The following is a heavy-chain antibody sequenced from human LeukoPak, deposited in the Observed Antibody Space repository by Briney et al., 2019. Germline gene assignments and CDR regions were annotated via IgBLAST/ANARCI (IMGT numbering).Heavy chain of an antibody. CDR1: GYTFTSYG. CDR3: ARDGYSYGSDAFDI. CDR2: ISAYNGNT. V-gene: IGHV1-18*01. J-gene: IGHJ3*02. Sequence: ASVKVSCKASGYTFTSYGISWVRQAPGQGLEWMGWISAYNGNTNYAQKLQGRVTMTTDTSTSTAYMELRSLRSDDAAVYYCARDGYSYGSDAFDIWGQGTMVTVSS. D-gene: IGHD5-18*01.